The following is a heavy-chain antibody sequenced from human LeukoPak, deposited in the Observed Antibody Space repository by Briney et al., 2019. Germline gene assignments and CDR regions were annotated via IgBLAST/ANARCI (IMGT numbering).Heavy chain of an antibody. CDR2: FDPEDGET. CDR3: ATTQGTGTTRPFYYYYMDV. Sequence: ASVKVSCKVSGYTLTELSMHWVRQAPGKGLEWMGGFDPEDGETIYAQKFQGRVTMTEDTSTDTAYMELSSLRSEDTAVYYCATTQGTGTTRPFYYYYMDVWGKGTTVTVSS. D-gene: IGHD1-7*01. J-gene: IGHJ6*03. V-gene: IGHV1-24*01. CDR1: GYTLTELS.